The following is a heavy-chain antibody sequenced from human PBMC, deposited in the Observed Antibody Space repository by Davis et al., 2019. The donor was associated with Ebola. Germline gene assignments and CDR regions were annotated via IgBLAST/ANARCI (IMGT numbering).Heavy chain of an antibody. V-gene: IGHV3-21*01. CDR2: ISSSSSYI. D-gene: IGHD2-8*02. CDR3: AREDVVWDAFDI. CDR1: RLTFSSYS. J-gene: IGHJ3*02. Sequence: GESLKISCAASRLTFSSYSMNWVRQAPGKGLEWVSSISSSSSYIYYADSVKGRFTISRDNSKNTLYLQMNSLRAEDTAVYYCAREDVVWDAFDIWGQGTMVTVSS.